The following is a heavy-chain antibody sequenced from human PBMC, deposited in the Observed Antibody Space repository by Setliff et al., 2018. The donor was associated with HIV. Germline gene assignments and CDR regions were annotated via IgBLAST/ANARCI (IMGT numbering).Heavy chain of an antibody. Sequence: ASVKVSCKASGYTFTSYGISWVRQAPGQGLQWMGWISAYNGNTNYAQKPQGRVTMTTEKSTSTAYMELRSLRSDDTAVYYCARDRVGLWFGELRAFDYWGQGALVTVSS. J-gene: IGHJ4*02. CDR1: GYTFTSYG. CDR3: ARDRVGLWFGELRAFDY. CDR2: ISAYNGNT. D-gene: IGHD3-10*01. V-gene: IGHV1-18*01.